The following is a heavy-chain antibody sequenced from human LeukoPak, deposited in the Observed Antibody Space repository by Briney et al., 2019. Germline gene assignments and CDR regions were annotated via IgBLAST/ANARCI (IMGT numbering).Heavy chain of an antibody. CDR2: ISSSGNYI. CDR1: GFTFSSYS. CDR3: ASAAITMVRGVKYRSVDY. J-gene: IGHJ4*02. Sequence: GGSLRLSCAASGFTFSSYSMNWVRQAPGKGLEWVSSISSSGNYIYYADSVKGRFTISRDNAKNSLYLQMNSLRAEDTAVYYCASAAITMVRGVKYRSVDYWGQGTLVTVSS. V-gene: IGHV3-21*01. D-gene: IGHD3-10*01.